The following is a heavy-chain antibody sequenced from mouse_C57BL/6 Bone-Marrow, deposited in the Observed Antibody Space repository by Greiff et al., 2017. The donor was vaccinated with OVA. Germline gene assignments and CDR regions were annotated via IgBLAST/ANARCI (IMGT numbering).Heavy chain of an antibody. D-gene: IGHD4-1*01. CDR1: GYTFTDYY. J-gene: IGHJ2*01. V-gene: IGHV1-19*01. CDR2: INPYNGGT. Sequence: EVQLQQSGPVLVKPGASVKMSCKASGYTFTDYYMNWVKQSHGKSLEWIGVINPYNGGTSYNQKFKGKATLTVDKSSSTAYMELNSLTSEDSAVYYCARWITGTFFDYWGQGTTLTVSS. CDR3: ARWITGTFFDY.